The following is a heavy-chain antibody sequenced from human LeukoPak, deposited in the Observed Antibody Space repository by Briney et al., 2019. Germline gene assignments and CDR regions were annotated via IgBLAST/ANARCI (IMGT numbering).Heavy chain of an antibody. D-gene: IGHD6-13*01. Sequence: VASVKVSCKASGGTFSSYAISWVRQAPGQGLEWMGGIIPIFGTANYAQKFQGRVTITADESTSTAYMELSSLRSEDTAVYYCARIKYNSSWWEAFDIWGQGTMVTVSS. CDR3: ARIKYNSSWWEAFDI. J-gene: IGHJ3*02. CDR1: GGTFSSYA. V-gene: IGHV1-69*13. CDR2: IIPIFGTA.